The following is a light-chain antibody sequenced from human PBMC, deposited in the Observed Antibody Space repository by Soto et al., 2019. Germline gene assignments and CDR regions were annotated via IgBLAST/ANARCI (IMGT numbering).Light chain of an antibody. CDR1: QDISDY. V-gene: IGKV1-33*01. CDR3: QQYDNPPYT. Sequence: DIQMTQSPSSLSASIGNRVTITCQASQDISDYLNWCQQKPGEAPKLLIYGASNLETGVPSRFSGSGSGTDFTFNISSLQPEDIATYYCQQYDNPPYTFGQGTKLEIK. CDR2: GAS. J-gene: IGKJ2*01.